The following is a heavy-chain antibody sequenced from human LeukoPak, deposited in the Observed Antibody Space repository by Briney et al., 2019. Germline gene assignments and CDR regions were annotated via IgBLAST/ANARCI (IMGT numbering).Heavy chain of an antibody. CDR1: GFTFSSYA. CDR2: ISGSGGST. Sequence: GGSLRLSCAASGFTFSSYAMSWVRQAPGKGLEWVSAISGSGGSTYYADSVKGRFTISRDKSKNTLYLQMNSLRAEDTAVYYCAKADSGSYFLSWFDPWGQGTLVTVSS. V-gene: IGHV3-23*01. D-gene: IGHD1-26*01. J-gene: IGHJ5*02. CDR3: AKADSGSYFLSWFDP.